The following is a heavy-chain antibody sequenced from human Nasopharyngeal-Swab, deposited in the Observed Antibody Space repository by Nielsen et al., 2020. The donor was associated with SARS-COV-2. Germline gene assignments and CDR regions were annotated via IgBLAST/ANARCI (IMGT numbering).Heavy chain of an antibody. Sequence: LRLPFAVHGASFSGSDWSWTAKPPGKGLDGFGYIYYSRRTNYNPSLNSRVTISVDTSKNQFSLKLSSVTAADTAVYYCARARREILWFREGDKDKYYYGMDVWGQGTTVTVSS. CDR2: IYYSRRT. CDR1: GASFSGSD. CDR3: ARARREILWFREGDKDKYYYGMDV. J-gene: IGHJ6*02. D-gene: IGHD3-10*01. V-gene: IGHV4-59*12.